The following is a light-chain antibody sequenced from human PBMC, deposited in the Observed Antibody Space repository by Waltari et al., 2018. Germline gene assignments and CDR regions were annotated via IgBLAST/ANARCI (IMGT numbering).Light chain of an antibody. J-gene: IGLJ1*01. V-gene: IGLV3-21*02. Sequence: SYELTQPPSVSVAPGQTARITCDGDKIGSKNVHWYQHKPGQAPVLVVYDDGDRPPGIPERFSGSNSGNTAALTISRVDAGDEAEYYCQVWDSGSNQYVFGTVTKVTVL. CDR1: KIGSKN. CDR2: DDG. CDR3: QVWDSGSNQYV.